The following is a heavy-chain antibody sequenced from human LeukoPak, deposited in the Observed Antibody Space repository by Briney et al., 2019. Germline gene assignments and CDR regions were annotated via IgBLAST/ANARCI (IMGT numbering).Heavy chain of an antibody. Sequence: SETLSLTCTVSGGSISTYHWSWIRQPPGKGPEWIGYVYYTGSTDYSPSLKSRATISVDTSMNQFSLSLSSVTAADTAVYYCARGGASGSHLHWFDPWGQGTLVTVSS. CDR1: GGSISTYH. V-gene: IGHV4-59*01. J-gene: IGHJ5*02. CDR3: ARGGASGSHLHWFDP. CDR2: VYYTGST. D-gene: IGHD3-10*01.